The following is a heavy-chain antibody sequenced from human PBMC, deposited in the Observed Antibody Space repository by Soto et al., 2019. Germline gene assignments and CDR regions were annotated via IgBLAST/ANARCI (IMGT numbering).Heavy chain of an antibody. CDR1: GFTFSSYA. CDR3: AKAAGPRYMDV. Sequence: PGGSLRLSCSASGFTFSSYAMHWVRQAPGKGLEYVSAISSNGGSTYYADSVKGRFTISRDNSKNTLYLQMNSLRAEDTAVYYCAKAAGPRYMDVCGKGTTVTVSS. CDR2: ISSNGGST. J-gene: IGHJ6*03. V-gene: IGHV3-64*04.